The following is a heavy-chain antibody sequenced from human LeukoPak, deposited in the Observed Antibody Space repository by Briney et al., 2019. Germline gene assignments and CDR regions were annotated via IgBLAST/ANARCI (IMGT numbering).Heavy chain of an antibody. D-gene: IGHD3-22*01. CDR2: IYYSGST. CDR1: GGSISSGDYY. J-gene: IGHJ4*02. CDR3: ARQIDSSGYYLRRYFDY. Sequence: TSETLSLTCTVSGGSISSGDYYWSWIRQPPGKGLEWIGYIYYSGSTYYNPSLKSRVTISVDTSKNQFSLKLSSVIAADTAVYYCARQIDSSGYYLRRYFDYWGQGTLVTVSS. V-gene: IGHV4-30-4*01.